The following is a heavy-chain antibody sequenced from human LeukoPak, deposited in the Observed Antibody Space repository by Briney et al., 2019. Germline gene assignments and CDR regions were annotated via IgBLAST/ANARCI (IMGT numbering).Heavy chain of an antibody. CDR2: ISGSGGST. D-gene: IGHD3-22*01. J-gene: IGHJ3*02. V-gene: IGHV3-23*01. CDR3: AKDLPPQGYTMIVVVDAFDI. CDR1: GFTFSSYA. Sequence: PGGSLRLSCAASGFTFSSYAMSWVRQAPGKGLEWVSAISGSGGSTYYADSVKGRFTISRDNSKNTLYLQMNSLRAEDTAVYYCAKDLPPQGYTMIVVVDAFDIWGQGTMVTVSS.